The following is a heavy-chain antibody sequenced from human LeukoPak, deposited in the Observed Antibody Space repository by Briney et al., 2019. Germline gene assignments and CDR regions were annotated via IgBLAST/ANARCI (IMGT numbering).Heavy chain of an antibody. CDR3: ARLDCSGGRCWGVGY. J-gene: IGHJ4*02. V-gene: IGHV4-59*01. D-gene: IGHD2-15*01. Sequence: PSETLSLTCTVSGGSINNYYWSWIRQPPGKGLEWIGYIYYTGTTNYNPSLKSRVTISIDTSKGQFSLKLRSVTAADTAVYYCARLDCSGGRCWGVGYWGQGTLVTVSS. CDR1: GGSINNYY. CDR2: IYYTGTT.